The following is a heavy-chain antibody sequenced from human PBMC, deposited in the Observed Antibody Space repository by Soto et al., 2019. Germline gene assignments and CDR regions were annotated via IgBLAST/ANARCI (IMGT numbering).Heavy chain of an antibody. V-gene: IGHV3-30*18. CDR3: AKEVLAAGQGWFDP. Sequence: PGGSLRLSCEASGFTFSTYSMHWVRQAPGKGLEWVAIISYDENTKYYADSLKGRFTISRDNSKNTLYLDINNVTPEDTAVYYCAKEVLAAGQGWFDPWGQGTLVTVSS. CDR2: ISYDENTK. D-gene: IGHD6-25*01. CDR1: GFTFSTYS. J-gene: IGHJ5*02.